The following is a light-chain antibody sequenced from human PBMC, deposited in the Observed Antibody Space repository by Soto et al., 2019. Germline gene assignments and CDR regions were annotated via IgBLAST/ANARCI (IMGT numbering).Light chain of an antibody. Sequence: DIQMTQSPSSLSASVGDRDTITCRASQSISSSLNWYQQKPGKAPDLLIYAASNLQSGVPSRFSGSGSGTDFTLTISSLQPEDFATYYCQQSYSSPHMYTFGQGTKLEIK. CDR3: QQSYSSPHMYT. CDR2: AAS. J-gene: IGKJ2*01. CDR1: QSISSS. V-gene: IGKV1-39*01.